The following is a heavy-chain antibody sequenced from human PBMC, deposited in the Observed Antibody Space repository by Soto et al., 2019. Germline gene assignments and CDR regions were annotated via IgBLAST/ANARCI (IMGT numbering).Heavy chain of an antibody. V-gene: IGHV4-34*01. CDR3: ARGGSSWYSRGNWFDP. J-gene: IGHJ5*02. Sequence: SETLSLTCAVYGGSFSGYYWSWIRQPPGKGLEWIGEINHSGSTNYNPSLKSRVTISVDTSKNQFSLKLSSVTAADTAVYYCARGGSSWYSRGNWFDPWGQGTLVTVSS. CDR2: INHSGST. CDR1: GGSFSGYY. D-gene: IGHD6-13*01.